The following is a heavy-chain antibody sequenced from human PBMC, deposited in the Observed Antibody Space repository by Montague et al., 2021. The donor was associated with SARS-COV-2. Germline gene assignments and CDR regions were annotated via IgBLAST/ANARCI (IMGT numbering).Heavy chain of an antibody. V-gene: IGHV2-70*11. Sequence: PALVKPTQTLTLTCTFSGFSLTTRALCVSWIRQPPGKAPEWLARIDWDDDKHYNASLKTRLTISKDTSKNHVVLTMTSMDPVDTGTYYCARSGQPAGNYAPLGYYGLDVWGRGTTVIVS. J-gene: IGHJ6*02. D-gene: IGHD1-26*01. CDR3: ARSGQPAGNYAPLGYYGLDV. CDR1: GFSLTTRALC. CDR2: IDWDDDK.